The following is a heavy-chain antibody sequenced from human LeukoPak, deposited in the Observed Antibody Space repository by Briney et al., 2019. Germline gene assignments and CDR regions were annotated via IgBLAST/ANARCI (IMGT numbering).Heavy chain of an antibody. CDR1: GFTVSSNY. CDR3: ARFPSDMMSWFDP. D-gene: IGHD2-15*01. J-gene: IGHJ5*02. CDR2: IYSGGST. V-gene: IGHV3-66*01. Sequence: GGSLRLSCAASGFTVSSNYMSWVRQAPGKGLEWVSVIYSGGSTYYADSVKGRFTISRDNSKNTLYLQMNSLRAEDTAVYYCARFPSDMMSWFDPWGQGTLVTVSS.